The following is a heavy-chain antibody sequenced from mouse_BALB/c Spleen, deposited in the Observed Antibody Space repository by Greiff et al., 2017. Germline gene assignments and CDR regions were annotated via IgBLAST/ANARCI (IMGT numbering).Heavy chain of an antibody. J-gene: IGHJ4*01. CDR2: ISYSGST. CDR3: ARYPITTVVATDYAMDY. CDR1: GDSITSGY. D-gene: IGHD1-1*01. Sequence: EVQLQESGPSLVKPSQTLSLTCSVTGDSITSGYWNWIRKFPGNKLEYMGYISYSGSTYYNPSLKSRISITRDTSKNQYYLQLNSVTTEDTATYYCARYPITTVVATDYAMDYWGQGTSVTVSS. V-gene: IGHV3-8*02.